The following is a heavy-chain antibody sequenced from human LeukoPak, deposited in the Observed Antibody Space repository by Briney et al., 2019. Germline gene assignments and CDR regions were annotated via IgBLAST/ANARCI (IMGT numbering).Heavy chain of an antibody. CDR2: IIPIFGTA. CDR3: ARWVVGATGGLSDY. CDR1: GGTFSSYA. Sequence: SVKVSCKASGGTFSSYAISWVRQAPGQGLEWMGGIIPIFGTANYAQKFQGRATITTDESTSTAYMELSSLRSEDTAVYYCARWVVGATGGLSDYWGQGTLVTVSS. J-gene: IGHJ4*02. D-gene: IGHD1-26*01. V-gene: IGHV1-69*05.